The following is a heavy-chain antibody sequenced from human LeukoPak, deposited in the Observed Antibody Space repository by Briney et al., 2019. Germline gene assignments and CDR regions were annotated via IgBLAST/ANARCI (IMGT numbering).Heavy chain of an antibody. D-gene: IGHD6-19*01. CDR3: ARGGWDRAFDI. V-gene: IGHV4-34*01. CDR1: GGSFSGYY. CDR2: INHSGST. J-gene: IGHJ3*02. Sequence: SETLSLTCAVYGGSFSGYYWSWIRQPPGKGLEWIGEINHSGSTNYNPSLKSRVTISADTSKNQFSLKLSSVTAADTAVYYCARGGWDRAFDIWGQGTMVTVSS.